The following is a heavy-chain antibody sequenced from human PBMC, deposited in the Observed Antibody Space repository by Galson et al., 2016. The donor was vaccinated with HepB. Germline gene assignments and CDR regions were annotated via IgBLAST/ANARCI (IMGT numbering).Heavy chain of an antibody. CDR2: LYSGGRT. J-gene: IGHJ2*01. CDR3: ASLRFKGFDL. V-gene: IGHV3-53*01. CDR1: GFIVSSND. D-gene: IGHD3-3*01. Sequence: SLRLSCAASGFIVSSNDMSWVRQAPGKGLEWVSVLYSGGRTYYADSVKGRCTISRDNSKNTLYLQMNSLRAEDTAVYYCASLRFKGFDLWGRGTLVTVSS.